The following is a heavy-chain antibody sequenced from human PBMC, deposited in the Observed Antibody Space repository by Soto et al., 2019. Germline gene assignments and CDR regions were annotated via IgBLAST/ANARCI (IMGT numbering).Heavy chain of an antibody. Sequence: GGSLRLSCAASGFTFSSYGMHWVRQAPGKGLEWVAVISYDGSNKYYADSVKGRFTIPRENSKNTLYLKMNSLRAEDTAVYYCAKDLGAPASLGPKGCSSTSCPYDNWFDPWGQGTLVTVSS. CDR3: AKDLGAPASLGPKGCSSTSCPYDNWFDP. D-gene: IGHD2-2*01. CDR2: ISYDGSNK. J-gene: IGHJ5*02. V-gene: IGHV3-30*18. CDR1: GFTFSSYG.